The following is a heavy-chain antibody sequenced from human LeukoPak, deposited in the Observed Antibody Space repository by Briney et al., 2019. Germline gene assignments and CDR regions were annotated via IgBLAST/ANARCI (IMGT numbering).Heavy chain of an antibody. D-gene: IGHD2-15*01. CDR1: GFTFSTYW. Sequence: GGSLRLSCAASGFTFSTYWMHWVRQDPGKGLVWVSRISSDASITSYANPVKGRFTISRDNAKNTLYLQMNSLRAEDTALYYCATSARTYIGSSLDYWGRGTLVTVSS. V-gene: IGHV3-74*01. CDR3: ATSARTYIGSSLDY. J-gene: IGHJ4*02. CDR2: ISSDASIT.